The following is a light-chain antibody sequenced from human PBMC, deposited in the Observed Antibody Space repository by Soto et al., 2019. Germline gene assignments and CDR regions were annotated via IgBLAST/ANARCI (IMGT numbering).Light chain of an antibody. V-gene: IGKV3-15*01. CDR2: GAS. Sequence: EIVMTQSPATLSVSPGERATLSCRASQSVNSNLAWYQQKPGRAPRLLIYGASTRATGISARFSGSGSGTEFTYTISSRQSEDCAVYYCQQYKSFRTFGQGTKVEIK. J-gene: IGKJ1*01. CDR3: QQYKSFRT. CDR1: QSVNSN.